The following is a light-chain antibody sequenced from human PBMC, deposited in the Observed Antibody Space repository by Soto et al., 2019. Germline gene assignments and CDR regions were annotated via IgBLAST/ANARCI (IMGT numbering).Light chain of an antibody. Sequence: DIQMTQSPSSLSASVGDRVTITCRASQGISNYLAWYQQKPGKVPKLLIYAAPTLQSGVPSRFSGSGSGTDFTLTISSLQPEDVATYYCQQYGRSGTFGQGTKVEIK. J-gene: IGKJ1*01. CDR1: QGISNY. CDR3: QQYGRSGT. V-gene: IGKV1-27*01. CDR2: AAP.